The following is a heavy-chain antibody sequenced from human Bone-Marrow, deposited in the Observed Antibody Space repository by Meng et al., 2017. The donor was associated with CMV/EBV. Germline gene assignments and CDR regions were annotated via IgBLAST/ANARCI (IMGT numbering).Heavy chain of an antibody. D-gene: IGHD6-13*01. J-gene: IGHJ6*02. CDR1: GFTFDDYA. CDR2: ISWNSGRI. CDR3: ARDGAATYGMDV. Sequence: SLKISCAASGFTFDDYAIHWVRQPPGKGLEWVSGISWNSGRIGYADSVKGRFTISRDNAKNSLYLQMNSLRAEDTAVYYCARDGAATYGMDVWGQGTTVTVSS. V-gene: IGHV3-9*01.